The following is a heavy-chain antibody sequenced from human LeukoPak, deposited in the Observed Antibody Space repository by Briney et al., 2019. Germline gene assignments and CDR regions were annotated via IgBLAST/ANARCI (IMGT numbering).Heavy chain of an antibody. CDR2: IYFSGST. Sequence: PSETLSLTCTVSGGSISSYYWSWIRQPPGKGLEWIGYIYFSGSTNYNPSLKSRVTISVDTSKNQFSLKLSSVTAADTAVYYCARLRNVDTAMADTFDYWGQGTLVTVSS. CDR3: ARLRNVDTAMADTFDY. V-gene: IGHV4-59*12. CDR1: GGSISSYY. D-gene: IGHD5-18*01. J-gene: IGHJ4*02.